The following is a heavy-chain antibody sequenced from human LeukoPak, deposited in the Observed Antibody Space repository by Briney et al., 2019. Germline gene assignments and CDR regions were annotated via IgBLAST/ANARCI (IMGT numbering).Heavy chain of an antibody. J-gene: IGHJ4*02. Sequence: GGSLRLSCATSGFTFNNYAMTWVRQAPGKGLEWVSAIRSSGATTYYADSVKGRFTISGDNSKNTVYLQMNSLRAEDTAIYYCTKARDDYGVDTIDSWGQGTLVTVSS. V-gene: IGHV3-23*01. CDR2: IRSSGATT. D-gene: IGHD3-3*01. CDR1: GFTFNNYA. CDR3: TKARDDYGVDTIDS.